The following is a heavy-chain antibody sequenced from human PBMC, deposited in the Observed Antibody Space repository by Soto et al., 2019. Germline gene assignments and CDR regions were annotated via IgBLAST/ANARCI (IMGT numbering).Heavy chain of an antibody. Sequence: QLQLQESGPGLIKPSSPLSLTCAVSGGSIRTNNFYWGWIRQPPGRGLEWVASMYHTGITPYNPSLQSRVSMTIDTSNSQFSLRLTYVTAADMAVYYCVREARDDSCDYWGQGTLVPVSS. CDR2: MYHTGIT. CDR3: VREARDDSCDY. J-gene: IGHJ4*02. CDR1: GGSIRTNNFY. V-gene: IGHV4-39*01. D-gene: IGHD2-15*01.